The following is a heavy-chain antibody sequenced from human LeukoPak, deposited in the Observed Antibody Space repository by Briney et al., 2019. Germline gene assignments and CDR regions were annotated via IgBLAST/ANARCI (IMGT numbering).Heavy chain of an antibody. Sequence: GGSLRLSCAASGFTFDDYAMHWVRQAPGKGLEWGSGISWSSGSIGYADSVKGRFTISRYNAKTYLYLQMNSLRAEDTALYYCAKGRHDGYYDFDIWGQGTMVTVSS. CDR1: GFTFDDYA. CDR3: AKGRHDGYYDFDI. J-gene: IGHJ3*02. D-gene: IGHD6-13*01. CDR2: ISWSSGSI. V-gene: IGHV3-9*01.